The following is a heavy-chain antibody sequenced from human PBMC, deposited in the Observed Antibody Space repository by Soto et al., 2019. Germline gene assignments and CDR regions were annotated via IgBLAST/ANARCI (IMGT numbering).Heavy chain of an antibody. J-gene: IGHJ5*02. Sequence: PSETLSLTCTVSGGSISSSSYYWGWIRQPPGKGLEWIGSIYYSVNTYYNPSLKSRVTISVDTSKNQFSLRLTSVTAADTAVYYCAREGDNGAYYSHTWFDPWGQGTLVTVSS. CDR1: GGSISSSSYY. D-gene: IGHD3-22*01. CDR2: IYYSVNT. V-gene: IGHV4-39*07. CDR3: AREGDNGAYYSHTWFDP.